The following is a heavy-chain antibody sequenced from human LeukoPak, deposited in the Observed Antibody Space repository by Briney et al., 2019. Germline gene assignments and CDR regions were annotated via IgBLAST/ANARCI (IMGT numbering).Heavy chain of an antibody. CDR1: GFSFSSYA. J-gene: IGHJ3*02. CDR2: ICGSGGST. V-gene: IGHV3-23*01. Sequence: GGSLRLSCAASGFSFSSYAMSWGRQAPRNGLELVSAICGSGGSTYYADSVKGRFTISRDNSKNTLYLQMNSLRAEDTAGYYCAKENLDSSGYYDVGGFDIWGQGTMVTVSS. CDR3: AKENLDSSGYYDVGGFDI. D-gene: IGHD3-22*01.